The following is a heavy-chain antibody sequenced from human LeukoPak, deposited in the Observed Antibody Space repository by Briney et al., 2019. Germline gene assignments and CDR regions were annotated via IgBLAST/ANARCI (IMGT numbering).Heavy chain of an antibody. J-gene: IGHJ4*02. V-gene: IGHV3-30*02. D-gene: IGHD3-22*01. Sequence: GGSLRLSCAASGFTFSRHGMHWVRQAPGKGLEWVAFIRYDGSDKYYADSVKGRFTISRDDSENTLYLQMNSLRAEDTALYYCAKDSLFYYDSSAYYPYFDYWGQGTLVTVSS. CDR3: AKDSLFYYDSSAYYPYFDY. CDR2: IRYDGSDK. CDR1: GFTFSRHG.